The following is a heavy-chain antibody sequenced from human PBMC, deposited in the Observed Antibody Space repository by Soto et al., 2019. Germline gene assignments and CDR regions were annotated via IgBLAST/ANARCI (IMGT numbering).Heavy chain of an antibody. CDR2: IIGDGRST. CDR3: AKDFDTGAYYFDY. CDR1: GFTFSTYT. J-gene: IGHJ4*02. V-gene: IGHV3-23*01. Sequence: PGGSLRLSCAASGFTFSTYTMSWVRQAPGKGLEWVSTIIGDGRSTWYADSVKGRFTISRDNSMNTLFLRMDSLRAEDTALYYCAKDFDTGAYYFDYWGQGTLVTVSS. D-gene: IGHD2-8*02.